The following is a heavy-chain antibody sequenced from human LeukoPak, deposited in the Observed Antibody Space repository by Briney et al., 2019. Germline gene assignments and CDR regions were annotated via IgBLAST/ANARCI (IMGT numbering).Heavy chain of an antibody. CDR1: GGSISSYY. D-gene: IGHD1-1*01. CDR2: IYYSGST. Sequence: SETLSLTCTVSGGSISSYYWSWIRQPPGKGLEWIGYIYYSGSTNYNPSLKSRVTISVDTSKNQFSLKPSSVTAADTAVYYCARRLLGPQQGTVWFDPWGQGTLVTVSS. V-gene: IGHV4-59*08. CDR3: ARRLLGPQQGTVWFDP. J-gene: IGHJ5*02.